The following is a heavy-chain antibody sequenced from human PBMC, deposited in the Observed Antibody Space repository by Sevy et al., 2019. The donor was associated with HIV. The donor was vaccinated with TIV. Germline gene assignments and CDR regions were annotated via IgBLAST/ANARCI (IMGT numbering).Heavy chain of an antibody. J-gene: IGHJ5*02. V-gene: IGHV3-7*04. D-gene: IGHD3-3*01. CDR3: ARGREVGYYGFWSGPRAWFDP. CDR2: IKQDGSEK. Sequence: GGSLRLSCAASGFTFSSYWMSWVRQAPGKGLEWVANIKQDGSEKYYVDSVKGRFTISRDNAKTSLYLQMNSLRAEDTAVYYCARGREVGYYGFWSGPRAWFDPGGQGTRVTVSS. CDR1: GFTFSSYW.